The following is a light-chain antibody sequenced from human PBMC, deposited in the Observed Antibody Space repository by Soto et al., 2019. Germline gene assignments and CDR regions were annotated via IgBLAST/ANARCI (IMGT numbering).Light chain of an antibody. CDR2: EVN. Sequence: QSALTQPASVSGSPGQSITISCTGTSSDVGGYNYVSRYQQHPGKVPKLMIYEVNNRPSGVSNRFSGSKSGNTASLTISGLQAEDEADYYCSSYTSSSTQVLGGGTKLTVL. J-gene: IGLJ3*02. V-gene: IGLV2-14*01. CDR3: SSYTSSSTQV. CDR1: SSDVGGYNY.